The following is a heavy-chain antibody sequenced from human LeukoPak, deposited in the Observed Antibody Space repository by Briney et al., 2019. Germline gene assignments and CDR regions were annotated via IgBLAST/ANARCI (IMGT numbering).Heavy chain of an antibody. D-gene: IGHD3-16*02. CDR2: IYHSGST. J-gene: IGHJ4*02. CDR3: ARIGGIIVTGIY. CDR1: GGSISSGGYS. Sequence: SQTLSLTCAVSGGSISSGGYSWSWIRQPPGKGLEWIGYIYHSGSTYYNPSLKSRVTISVDRSKNQFSLKLSSVTAADTAVYYCARIGGIIVTGIYWGQGTLVTVSS. V-gene: IGHV4-30-2*01.